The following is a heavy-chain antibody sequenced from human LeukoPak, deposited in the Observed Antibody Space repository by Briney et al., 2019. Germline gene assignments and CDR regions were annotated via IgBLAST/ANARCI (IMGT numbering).Heavy chain of an antibody. J-gene: IGHJ4*02. Sequence: SETLSLTCAVYGGSFSGYYWSWIRQPSGKGLEWIGEINHSGSTNYNPSLKSRVTISVDTSKNQFSLKLSSVTAADTAVYYCARLKNGGKIENWGQGTLVTVSS. CDR1: GGSFSGYY. V-gene: IGHV4-34*01. CDR3: ARLKNGGKIEN. D-gene: IGHD4-23*01. CDR2: INHSGST.